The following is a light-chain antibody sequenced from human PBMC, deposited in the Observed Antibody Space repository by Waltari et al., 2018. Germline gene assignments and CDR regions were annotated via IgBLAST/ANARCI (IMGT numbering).Light chain of an antibody. Sequence: DIQMTQSPSSLSASVGDTVTVTCRASQNIRTYLNRYQQKTAKAPKRLKYGASKLQRGVPSRFRGSASGTEFTLTVTNLQPDDFATYFCQQSFSSPWTFGQGTTVNI. V-gene: IGKV1-39*01. J-gene: IGKJ1*01. CDR2: GAS. CDR1: QNIRTY. CDR3: QQSFSSPWT.